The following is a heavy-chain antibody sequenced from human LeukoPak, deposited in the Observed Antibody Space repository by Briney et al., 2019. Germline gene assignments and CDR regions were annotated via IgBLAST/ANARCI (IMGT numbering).Heavy chain of an antibody. Sequence: PVGSLRLSCAASGFTFSSYSMNWVRQAPGKGLEWVSSISSSSSYIYYADSVKGRFTISRDNAKNSLYLQMNSLRAEDTAVYYCARDPRYCSSTSCGFDYWGQGTLVTVSS. J-gene: IGHJ4*02. CDR1: GFTFSSYS. CDR3: ARDPRYCSSTSCGFDY. CDR2: ISSSSSYI. V-gene: IGHV3-21*01. D-gene: IGHD2-2*01.